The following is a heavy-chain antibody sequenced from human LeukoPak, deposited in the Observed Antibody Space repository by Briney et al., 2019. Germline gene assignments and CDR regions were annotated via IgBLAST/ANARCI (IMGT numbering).Heavy chain of an antibody. CDR3: VKGNDNSYHYYFDC. D-gene: IGHD3-9*01. CDR2: LSGSGGST. J-gene: IGHJ4*02. CDR1: GLTFSSCA. V-gene: IGHV3-23*01. Sequence: GGSLRLSCAASGLTFSSCAMRWVRQAPGKGLEWVSGLSGSGGSTYYADSVKGRFTISRDNSKNTLYLRMDSLRDEDTAVYYCVKGNDNSYHYYFDCWGQGTLVTVSS.